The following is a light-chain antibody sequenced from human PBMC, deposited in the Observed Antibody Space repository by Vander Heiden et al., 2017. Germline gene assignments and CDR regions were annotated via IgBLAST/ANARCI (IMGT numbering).Light chain of an antibody. CDR2: DVS. CDR1: SSDVGGYNY. CDR3: SSYAGSYTVI. J-gene: IGLJ2*01. Sequence: QSALTQPRSVSGSPGQSVTISCTGTSSDVGGYNYVSCYQQHPGKAPKLMIYDVSKRPSGVPDRFSGSKSGNTASLTISGLQAEDEADYYCSSYAGSYTVIFGGGTKLTVL. V-gene: IGLV2-11*01.